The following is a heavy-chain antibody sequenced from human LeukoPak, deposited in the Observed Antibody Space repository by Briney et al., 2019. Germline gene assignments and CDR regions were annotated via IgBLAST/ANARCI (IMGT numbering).Heavy chain of an antibody. Sequence: SETLSLTCTVSGGSISSYYWSRIRQPAGKGLEWIGRIYTSGSTNYNPSLKSRVTMSVDTSKNQFSLKLSSVTAADTAVYYCARDKEWLAPFDYWGQGTLVTVSS. CDR3: ARDKEWLAPFDY. V-gene: IGHV4-4*07. D-gene: IGHD6-19*01. CDR2: IYTSGST. CDR1: GGSISSYY. J-gene: IGHJ4*02.